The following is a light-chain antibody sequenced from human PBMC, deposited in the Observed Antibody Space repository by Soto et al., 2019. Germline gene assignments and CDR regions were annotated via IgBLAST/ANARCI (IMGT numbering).Light chain of an antibody. Sequence: EIVLTQSPGTLSLSPGERATLSCRASQTFIHNYLAWHQQKPGQTPRLLVYGASNRATGIPDRFSGSGSGTDFTLTISRLEPEDFAVYYCQQHGSSPITFGQGTRLENK. CDR1: QTFIHNY. CDR3: QQHGSSPIT. J-gene: IGKJ5*01. CDR2: GAS. V-gene: IGKV3-20*01.